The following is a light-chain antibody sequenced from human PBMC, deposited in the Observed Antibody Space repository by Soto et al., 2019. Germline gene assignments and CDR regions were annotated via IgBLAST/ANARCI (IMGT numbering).Light chain of an antibody. CDR1: QSVSSS. V-gene: IGKV3-15*01. CDR2: GAS. J-gene: IGKJ4*01. CDR3: QQYSNWLT. Sequence: EIVMTQSPATLSVSPGERVTLSCRASQSVSSSLAWYQQKPGQAPRLLIYGASTRATGIPARFSGSGSGTDFTITISSLQSEDFAVYYCQQYSNWLTFGGGTKVEIK.